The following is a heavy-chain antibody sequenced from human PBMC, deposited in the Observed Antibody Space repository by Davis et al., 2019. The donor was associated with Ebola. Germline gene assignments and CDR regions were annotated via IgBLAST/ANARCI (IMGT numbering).Heavy chain of an antibody. CDR1: GFTFSSYS. V-gene: IGHV3-21*01. Sequence: PGGSLRLSCAASGFTFSSYSMNWVRQAPGKGLEWVSSISSSSSYIYYADSVKGRFTISRDNAKNSLYLQMNSLRAEDTAVYYCARVRELFYAFDIWGQGTMVTVSS. D-gene: IGHD3-9*01. J-gene: IGHJ3*02. CDR2: ISSSSSYI. CDR3: ARVRELFYAFDI.